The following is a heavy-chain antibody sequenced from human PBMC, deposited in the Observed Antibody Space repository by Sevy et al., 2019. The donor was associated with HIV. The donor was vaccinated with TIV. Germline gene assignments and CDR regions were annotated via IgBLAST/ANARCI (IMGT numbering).Heavy chain of an antibody. D-gene: IGHD3-10*01. J-gene: IGHJ4*02. CDR1: GGSMTNNNYY. Sequence: SETLSLTCTVSGGSMTNNNYYWGWIRQPPGKGLGWIGTIYSSGSTYYNPSLKSRVTISVDTSKNQFSLKLSSVTAADTAVYYCARLAPPSHDGDFGGYFDYWGQGILVTVSS. V-gene: IGHV4-39*01. CDR2: IYSSGST. CDR3: ARLAPPSHDGDFGGYFDY.